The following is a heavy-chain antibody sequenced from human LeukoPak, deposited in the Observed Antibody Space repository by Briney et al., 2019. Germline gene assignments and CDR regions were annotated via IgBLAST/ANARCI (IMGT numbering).Heavy chain of an antibody. CDR1: GYSFTSYW. V-gene: IGHV5-51*01. CDR3: ARGVVVVAAISAFDI. CDR2: IYPGDSDT. D-gene: IGHD2-15*01. Sequence: GESLKISCKGSGYSFTSYWIGWVRQMPGKGLEWMGIIYPGDSDTRYSPSLQGQVTISADKSISTAYLQWSSLKASDTAMYYCARGVVVVAAISAFDIWGQGTLVTVSS. J-gene: IGHJ4*02.